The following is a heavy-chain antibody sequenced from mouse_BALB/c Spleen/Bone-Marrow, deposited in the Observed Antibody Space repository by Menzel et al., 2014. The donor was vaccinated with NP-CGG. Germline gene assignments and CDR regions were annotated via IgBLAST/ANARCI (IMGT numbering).Heavy chain of an antibody. CDR1: GFNIKDTY. CDR2: IDPANGNT. V-gene: IGHV14-3*02. D-gene: IGHD3-1*01. CDR3: ARTPRATFYFDY. J-gene: IGHJ2*01. Sequence: EVQVVESGAELVKPGASVKLSCTASGFNIKDTYMHWVKQRPEQGLEWIGRIDPANGNTKYDPKFQGKATITADTSSNTAYLRLFSLTSEDTAVYYCARTPRATFYFDYWGQGTTLTVSS.